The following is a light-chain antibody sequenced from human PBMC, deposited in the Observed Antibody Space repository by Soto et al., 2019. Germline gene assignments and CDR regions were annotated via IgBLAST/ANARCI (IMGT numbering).Light chain of an antibody. Sequence: DILMTQSPLSLPFTPGEPASISCRSSQSLLHSNGYNYLDWYLQKPGQSPQLLIYLGSNRASGVPDRFSGSGSGTDFTLKISRVEAEDVGVYYCMQALQTPTTFGQGTRLEIK. CDR2: LGS. V-gene: IGKV2-28*01. CDR1: QSLLHSNGYNY. CDR3: MQALQTPTT. J-gene: IGKJ5*01.